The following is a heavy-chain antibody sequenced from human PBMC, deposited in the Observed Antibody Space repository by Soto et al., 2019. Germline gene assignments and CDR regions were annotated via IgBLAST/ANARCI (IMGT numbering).Heavy chain of an antibody. D-gene: IGHD5-12*01. V-gene: IGHV3-23*01. Sequence: GGSVRLSCAASGFTFISYAMSWVRQAPGKGLEWVSAISGSGGSTYYADSVKGRFTISRDNSKNTLYLQMNSLRAEDTAVYYCAKDPYRGSPNYFDYWGQGTLVTVSS. J-gene: IGHJ4*02. CDR1: GFTFISYA. CDR3: AKDPYRGSPNYFDY. CDR2: ISGSGGST.